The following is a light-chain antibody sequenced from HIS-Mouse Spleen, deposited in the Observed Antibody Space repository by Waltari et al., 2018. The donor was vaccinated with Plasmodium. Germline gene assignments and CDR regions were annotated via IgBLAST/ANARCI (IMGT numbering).Light chain of an antibody. V-gene: IGKV3-20*01. CDR1: QSVSSRY. CDR3: QQYGSSPYT. Sequence: EIVLTQSPGTLTLSPGERATSSCRASQSVSSRYLACYQQKPGQAPRLLIYGASSRATGIPDSFSGRGSGTDFTLTISRLEPEDFAVYYCQQYGSSPYTFGQGTKLEIK. J-gene: IGKJ2*01. CDR2: GAS.